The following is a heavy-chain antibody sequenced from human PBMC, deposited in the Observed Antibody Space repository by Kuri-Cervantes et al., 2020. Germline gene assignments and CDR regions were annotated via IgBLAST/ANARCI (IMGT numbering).Heavy chain of an antibody. Sequence: ASVKVSCKASGYTFTGYYMHWVRQAPGQGLEWMGWINPNSGGTNYAQKFQGRVTTTRDTSISTAYMELSRLRSDDTAVYYCARESLDFWSGYYTNYYYGMDVWGQGTTVTVSS. V-gene: IGHV1-2*02. CDR2: INPNSGGT. CDR1: GYTFTGYY. CDR3: ARESLDFWSGYYTNYYYGMDV. D-gene: IGHD3-3*01. J-gene: IGHJ6*02.